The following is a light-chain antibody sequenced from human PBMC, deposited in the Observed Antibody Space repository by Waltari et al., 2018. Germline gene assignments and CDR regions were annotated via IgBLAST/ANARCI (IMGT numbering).Light chain of an antibody. CDR3: SSFTRSSTFL. CDR2: EVS. V-gene: IGLV2-14*03. J-gene: IGLJ3*02. Sequence: WYQQTPGKVPKLMIYEVSKRPSGVSNRFSGSKSGYTASLTISGLQAEDEADYYCSSFTRSSTFLFGGGTKVTVL.